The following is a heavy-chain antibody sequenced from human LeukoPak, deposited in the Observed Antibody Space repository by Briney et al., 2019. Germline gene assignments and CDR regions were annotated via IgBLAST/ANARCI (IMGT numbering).Heavy chain of an antibody. Sequence: HPGGSLRLSCAASGFTFDDYTMHWVRHAPGKGLEWVSLITWDGGSTYYADSVKGRFTISRDNSKNSLYLQMNSLRTEDTALYYCAKGKNTGSYLSHVDYWGQGTLVTVSS. V-gene: IGHV3-43*01. CDR2: ITWDGGST. J-gene: IGHJ4*02. CDR1: GFTFDDYT. D-gene: IGHD3-10*01. CDR3: AKGKNTGSYLSHVDY.